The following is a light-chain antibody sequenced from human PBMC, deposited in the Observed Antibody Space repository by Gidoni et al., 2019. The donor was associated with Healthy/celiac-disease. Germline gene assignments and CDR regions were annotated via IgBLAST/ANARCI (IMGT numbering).Light chain of an antibody. CDR3: QQYDNLPPIFT. J-gene: IGKJ3*01. V-gene: IGKV1-33*01. CDR2: DAS. CDR1: QDISNY. Sequence: DIQMTQSPSSLSASVGDRVTITCQASQDISNYLNWYQQKPGKAPKLLIYDASNLETGVPSRFSGSGSGTDFTFTISSLQPEDIATYYCQQYDNLPPIFTFGPDQSGYQT.